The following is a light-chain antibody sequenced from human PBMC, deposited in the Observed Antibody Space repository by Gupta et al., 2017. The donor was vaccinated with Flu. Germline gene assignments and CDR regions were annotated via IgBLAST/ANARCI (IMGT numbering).Light chain of an antibody. Sequence: PSSLSAAGRDRVTITGRARQDISNYLDWYQQKPGKAPKLLIYAASSVQSGVPSRFSGSGSGTEFTLTISRLQPEDFATYYCQQDCSSPFTFGQGTELEIK. CDR3: QQDCSSPFT. V-gene: IGKV1-39*01. CDR2: AAS. J-gene: IGKJ2*01. CDR1: QDISNY.